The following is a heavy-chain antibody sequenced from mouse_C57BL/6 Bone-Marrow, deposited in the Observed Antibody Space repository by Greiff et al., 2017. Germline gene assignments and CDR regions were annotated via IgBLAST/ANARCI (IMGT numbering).Heavy chain of an antibody. CDR2: FHPYNDDT. CDR3: ARGGNYGGYYFAS. V-gene: IGHV1-47*01. D-gene: IGHD2-1*01. Sequence: QVHVKQSGAELVKPGASVKMSCKASGYTFTTYPIEWMKQNHGKSLEWIGNFHPYNDDTKYNEKFKGKATLTVEKSSSTVYLELSRLTSDDSAVYYCARGGNYGGYYFASWAQGTTLTVST. J-gene: IGHJ2*01. CDR1: GYTFTTYP.